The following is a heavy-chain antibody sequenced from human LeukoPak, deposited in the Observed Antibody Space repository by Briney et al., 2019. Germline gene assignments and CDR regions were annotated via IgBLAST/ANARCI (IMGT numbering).Heavy chain of an antibody. CDR2: ISAHNYNT. J-gene: IGHJ4*02. CDR3: ARAADYGSGSHLFDY. CDR1: GYTXLNYD. Sequence: ASVKVSCKASGYTXLNYDFTGVRQAPGQGLEWMGWISAHNYNTKYAQRFQGRVTMTADTSTTTAYMELRSLRSDDTAVYYCARAADYGSGSHLFDYWGQGTLVAVSS. V-gene: IGHV1-18*01. D-gene: IGHD3-10*01.